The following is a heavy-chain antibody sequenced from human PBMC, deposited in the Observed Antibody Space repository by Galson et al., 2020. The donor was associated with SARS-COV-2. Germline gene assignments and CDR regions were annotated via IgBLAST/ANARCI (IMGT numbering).Heavy chain of an antibody. Sequence: GESLKISCKASGYTFTSYGISWVRQAPGQGLEWMGWISAYNGNTNYAQKLQGRVTMTTDTSTSTAYMELRSLRSDDTAVYYCARDLGLAHSSSQYGMDVWGQGTTVTVSS. V-gene: IGHV1-18*01. CDR1: GYTFTSYG. CDR2: ISAYNGNT. D-gene: IGHD6-13*01. CDR3: ARDLGLAHSSSQYGMDV. J-gene: IGHJ6*02.